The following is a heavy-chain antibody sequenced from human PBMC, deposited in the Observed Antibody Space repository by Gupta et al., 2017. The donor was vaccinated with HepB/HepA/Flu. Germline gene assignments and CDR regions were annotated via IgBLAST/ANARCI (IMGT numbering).Heavy chain of an antibody. CDR3: ATIEGLIGTT. CDR1: GYTFTNYY. Sequence: QVHLVQSGAEVKKPGASMKVSCKASGYTFTNYYVHWIRQVPGQGPEWMGRINPNNGDTVYAHNFQGRVTMTTDTSITTAYLDLSRLRIDDTAIYYCATIEGLIGTTWGQGALFTISS. CDR2: INPNNGDT. J-gene: IGHJ4*02. V-gene: IGHV1-2*06. D-gene: IGHD1-14*01.